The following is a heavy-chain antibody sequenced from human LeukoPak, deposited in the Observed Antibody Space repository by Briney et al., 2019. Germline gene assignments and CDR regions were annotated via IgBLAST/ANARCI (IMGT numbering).Heavy chain of an antibody. CDR3: ARGLPSGGYSAPLRY. CDR1: GFTVSRNY. J-gene: IGHJ4*02. CDR2: INHSGST. V-gene: IGHV4-34*01. Sequence: PGGSLRLSCAASGFTVSRNYMSWVRQAPGKGLEWIGEINHSGSTNYNPSLKSRVTISVDTSKNQFSLKLSSVTAADTAVYYCARGLPSGGYSAPLRYWGQGTLVTVSS. D-gene: IGHD1-26*01.